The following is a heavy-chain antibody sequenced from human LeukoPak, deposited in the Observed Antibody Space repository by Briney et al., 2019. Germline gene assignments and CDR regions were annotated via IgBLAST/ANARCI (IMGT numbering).Heavy chain of an antibody. J-gene: IGHJ4*02. CDR2: INQDGSEK. V-gene: IGHV3-7*01. Sequence: GGSLRLSCAASGFTFRSYWMSWVRQAPGKGLEWVANINQDGSEKNYVDSVKGRFTISRDSAKNSLYLQMNSLRAEDTAVYYCARDRVDTVMVTADYWGQGILVTVSS. CDR1: GFTFRSYW. D-gene: IGHD5-18*01. CDR3: ARDRVDTVMVTADY.